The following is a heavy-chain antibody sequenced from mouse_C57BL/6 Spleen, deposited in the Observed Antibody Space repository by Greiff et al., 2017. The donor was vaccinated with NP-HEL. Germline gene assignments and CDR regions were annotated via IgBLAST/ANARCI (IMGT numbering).Heavy chain of an antibody. CDR3: ARGGYDWFAY. Sequence: VQLQQSGPELVKPGASVKISCMASGYTFTDYYMNWVKQSHGKSLEWIGDINPNNGGTSYNQKFKGKATLTVDKSSSTAYMELRSLTSEDSAVYYCARGGYDWFAYWGQGTLVTVSA. D-gene: IGHD2-2*01. CDR2: INPNNGGT. V-gene: IGHV1-26*01. CDR1: GYTFTDYY. J-gene: IGHJ3*01.